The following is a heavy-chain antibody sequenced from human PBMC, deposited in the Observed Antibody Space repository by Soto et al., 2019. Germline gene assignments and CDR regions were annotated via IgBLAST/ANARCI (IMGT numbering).Heavy chain of an antibody. J-gene: IGHJ6*02. V-gene: IGHV1-18*01. D-gene: IGHD3-16*01. CDR2: ISPYNDYT. CDR3: GRGGYYDTSWGKLSHYGLDV. Sequence: QVQLAQSANEVKKPGASVRVSCKAAGYTFIRYGIAWVRQAPGQGLEWMGWISPYNDYTVYAQKFQGRVSMTADTSTRTVYMNLRGLKSDDTAVYYCGRGGYYDTSWGKLSHYGLDVWGQGTSVSVSS. CDR1: GYTFIRYG.